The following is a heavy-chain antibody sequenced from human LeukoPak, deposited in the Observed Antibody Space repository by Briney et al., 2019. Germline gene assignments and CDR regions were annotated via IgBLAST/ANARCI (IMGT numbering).Heavy chain of an antibody. CDR2: IKQDGGEK. Sequence: GGSLRLSCAASGVTFSSYWMSWVRQAPGKGLEWVANIKQDGGEKNYVASVKGRFTISRDNAKNSLYLQMNSLRAEDTAVYYCARDVPFGGVWGQGTTVTVSS. V-gene: IGHV3-7*03. J-gene: IGHJ6*02. D-gene: IGHD3-10*01. CDR3: ARDVPFGGV. CDR1: GVTFSSYW.